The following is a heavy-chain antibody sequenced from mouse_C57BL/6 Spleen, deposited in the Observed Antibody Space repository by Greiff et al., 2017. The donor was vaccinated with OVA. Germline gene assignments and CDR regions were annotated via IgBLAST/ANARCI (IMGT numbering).Heavy chain of an antibody. CDR1: GFTFSSYG. V-gene: IGHV5-6*01. Sequence: EVQRVESGGDLVKPGGSLKLSCAASGFTFSSYGMSWVRQTPDKRLEWVATISSGGSYTYYPDSVKGRFTISRDNAKNTLYLQMSSLKSEDTAMYYCARRDDGYHFDYWGQGTTLTVSS. J-gene: IGHJ2*01. D-gene: IGHD2-3*01. CDR2: ISSGGSYT. CDR3: ARRDDGYHFDY.